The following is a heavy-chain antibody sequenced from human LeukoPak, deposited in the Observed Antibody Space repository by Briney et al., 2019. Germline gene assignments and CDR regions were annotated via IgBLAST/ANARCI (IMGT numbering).Heavy chain of an antibody. J-gene: IGHJ5*02. CDR3: ARHRYCSSTSCSFDP. CDR1: GGSISSYY. V-gene: IGHV4-4*09. Sequence: PSETLSLTCTVSGGSISSYYWSWIRQPPGKGLEWIGYIYTSGSTNYNPSLKSRVTISVDTSKNQFSLKLSSVTAADTAVYYCARHRYCSSTSCSFDPWGQGTLVTVSS. CDR2: IYTSGST. D-gene: IGHD2-2*01.